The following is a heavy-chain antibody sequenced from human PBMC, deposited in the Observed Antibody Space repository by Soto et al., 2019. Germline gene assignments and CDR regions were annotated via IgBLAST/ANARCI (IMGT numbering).Heavy chain of an antibody. CDR3: ARDGIAAAGTSCFDH. CDR1: GGTFSSYG. D-gene: IGHD6-13*01. J-gene: IGHJ4*02. Sequence: QVQLVQSGAEVKKPGSSVKVSCKASGGTFSSYGISWVRQAPGQGLEWMGGIIPIFATANYAQKFQGRVTITADESTSTVYMELSRLRSEDTAVYYCARDGIAAAGTSCFDHWGQGTLVTVSS. CDR2: IIPIFATA. V-gene: IGHV1-69*12.